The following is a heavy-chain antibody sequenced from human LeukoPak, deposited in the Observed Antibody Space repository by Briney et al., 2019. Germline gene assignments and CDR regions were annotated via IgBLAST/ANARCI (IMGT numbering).Heavy chain of an antibody. CDR2: IIVSGTT. CDR1: GFTFSSFS. V-gene: IGHV3-23*01. J-gene: IGHJ4*02. CDR3: AKGSVGNADFAS. Sequence: GGSLRLSCAASGFTFSSFSMTWVRQAPGKGLEWVSSIIVSGTTYYADSVKGRFTISRDSFRGTLFLQMDSLRVEDTAVYFCAKGSVGNADFASWGQGALVTVS. D-gene: IGHD6-25*01.